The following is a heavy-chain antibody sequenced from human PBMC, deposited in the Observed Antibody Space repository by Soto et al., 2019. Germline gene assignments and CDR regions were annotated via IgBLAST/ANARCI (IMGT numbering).Heavy chain of an antibody. CDR2: INAANGHT. CDR3: ARANGNYDWGPNDY. J-gene: IGHJ4*02. D-gene: IGHD1-7*01. CDR1: GYSLPTHT. V-gene: IGHV1-3*01. Sequence: QVQLVQSGAEVKKPGASVRISCKASGYSLPTHTIHWVRQAPGHRLEWMGWINAANGHTKYCQNFQNRVTMSSDTSASAVYMKLTGLTSDDTAIYYGARANGNYDWGPNDYWGQGTLGTVSS.